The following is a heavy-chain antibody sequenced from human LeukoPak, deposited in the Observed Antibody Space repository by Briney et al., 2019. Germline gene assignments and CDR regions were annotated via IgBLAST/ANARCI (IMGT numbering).Heavy chain of an antibody. CDR3: ARLDASLTPGLGSYPDI. CDR1: GGSINSGKYY. V-gene: IGHV4-39*01. D-gene: IGHD3-10*01. Sequence: KPSETLSLTCTVSGGSINSGKYYWGWIHQPPEKGLEWIGSIYYNGNTYYNPSLKSRVTISLDASKVQFSLKLTSMTAADTAVYSCARLDASLTPGLGSYPDIWGQGTLVTVSS. CDR2: IYYNGNT. J-gene: IGHJ1*01.